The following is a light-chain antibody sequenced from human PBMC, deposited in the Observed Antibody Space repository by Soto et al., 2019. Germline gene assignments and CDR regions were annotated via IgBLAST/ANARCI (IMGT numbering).Light chain of an antibody. CDR1: QSVSSY. Sequence: EIVLTQSPATLSLSPGERATLSCRASQSVSSYLAWYQQKPCQAPRLLIYDASTRATGILAMCSGRGSGTDFTLTISSLEAEDFAVYYCQQRSNWLTFGQGTKVEIK. J-gene: IGKJ1*01. V-gene: IGKV3-11*01. CDR3: QQRSNWLT. CDR2: DAS.